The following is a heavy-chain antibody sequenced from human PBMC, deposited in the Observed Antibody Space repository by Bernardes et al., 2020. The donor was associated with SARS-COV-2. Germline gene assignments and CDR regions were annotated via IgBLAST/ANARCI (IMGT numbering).Heavy chain of an antibody. CDR1: GYSFTSYW. CDR2: IYPGDSDT. CDR3: ARQISSSWEGWWFDP. J-gene: IGHJ5*02. D-gene: IGHD6-13*01. Sequence: GASLKISCKGSGYSFTSYWIGWVRQMPGKGLEWMGIIYPGDSDTRYSPSFQGQVTISADKSISTAYLQWSSLKASDTAMYYCARQISSSWEGWWFDPWGQGTLVTVSS. V-gene: IGHV5-51*01.